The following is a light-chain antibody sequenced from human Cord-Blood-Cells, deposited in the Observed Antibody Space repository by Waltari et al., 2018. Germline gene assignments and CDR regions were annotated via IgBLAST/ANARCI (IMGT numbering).Light chain of an antibody. CDR1: QSVSSSY. Sequence: EIVLTQSPGTLSLSPGERATLSCRASQSVSSSYLACYQQKPGQAPRLLIYGPSSRATGIPDRFSGSGSGTDFTLTISRLEPEDFAVYYCQQYGSSRFTFGPGTKVDIK. J-gene: IGKJ3*01. CDR2: GPS. CDR3: QQYGSSRFT. V-gene: IGKV3-20*01.